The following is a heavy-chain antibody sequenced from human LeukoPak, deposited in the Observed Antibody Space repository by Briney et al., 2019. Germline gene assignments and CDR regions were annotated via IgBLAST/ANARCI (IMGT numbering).Heavy chain of an antibody. D-gene: IGHD2-15*01. Sequence: GESLKISFKGSGYSFTNYWIGWVRPMPGKGLEWMGIIYPGDSDTRYSPSFQGQVTISADKSISTAYLQWSSLKASDSAMYYCALKSRGYCSGGRCYIGYWGQGTLVTVSS. CDR2: IYPGDSDT. CDR3: ALKSRGYCSGGRCYIGY. J-gene: IGHJ4*02. CDR1: GYSFTNYW. V-gene: IGHV5-51*01.